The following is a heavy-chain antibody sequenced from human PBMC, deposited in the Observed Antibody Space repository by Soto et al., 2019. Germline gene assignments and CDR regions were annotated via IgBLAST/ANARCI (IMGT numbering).Heavy chain of an antibody. Sequence: SETLSLTCTVSGGSISSGGYYWSWIRQHPGKGLEWIGHIYYSGSTYYNPSLKSRVTISVDTSKNQFSLKLSSVTAADTAVYYCAAEVVAATFYFDYWGQGTLVTVSS. CDR3: AAEVVAATFYFDY. D-gene: IGHD2-15*01. CDR1: GGSISSGGYY. V-gene: IGHV4-31*03. J-gene: IGHJ4*02. CDR2: IYYSGST.